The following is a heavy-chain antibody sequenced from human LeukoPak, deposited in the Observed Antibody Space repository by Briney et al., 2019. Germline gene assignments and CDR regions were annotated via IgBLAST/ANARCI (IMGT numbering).Heavy chain of an antibody. CDR3: VKDMGSSSWYATNGFDI. D-gene: IGHD6-13*01. Sequence: GGSLRLSCSVSGFTFDDYAMLWVRQAPGMGLEGVLGINWSGSGDGYADSVKGRFTISRDNAKNSLYLQMNSLRAEDTALYYCVKDMGSSSWYATNGFDIWGQGTMVTVSS. CDR1: GFTFDDYA. CDR2: INWSGSGD. J-gene: IGHJ3*02. V-gene: IGHV3-9*01.